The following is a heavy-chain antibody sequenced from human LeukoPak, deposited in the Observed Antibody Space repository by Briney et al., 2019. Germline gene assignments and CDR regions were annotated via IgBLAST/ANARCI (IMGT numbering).Heavy chain of an antibody. CDR3: ARCVRSGYHYYFDY. J-gene: IGHJ4*02. Sequence: PGGSLRLSCAASGFTFSSYAMHWVRQAPGKGLEWVAVISYDGSNKYYADSVKGRFTISRDNSKNTLYLQMNSLRAEDTAVYYCARCVRSGYHYYFDYWGQGTLVTVSS. D-gene: IGHD3-22*01. CDR2: ISYDGSNK. CDR1: GFTFSSYA. V-gene: IGHV3-30*04.